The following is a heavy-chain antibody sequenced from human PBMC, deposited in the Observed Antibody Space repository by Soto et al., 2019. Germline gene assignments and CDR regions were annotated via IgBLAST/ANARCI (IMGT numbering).Heavy chain of an antibody. CDR2: MSYDGSNK. V-gene: IGHV3-30-3*01. J-gene: IGHJ4*02. D-gene: IGHD3-16*01. Sequence: QVQLVESGGGVVQPGRSLRLSCAASGFTFSSYAMHWVRRAPGKGLEWMAVMSYDGSNKYYADSVKGRFTISRDNSKNPLFPQMNSLRPEDTALYYCARDGGAYWGQGTLVIVSS. CDR1: GFTFSSYA. CDR3: ARDGGAY.